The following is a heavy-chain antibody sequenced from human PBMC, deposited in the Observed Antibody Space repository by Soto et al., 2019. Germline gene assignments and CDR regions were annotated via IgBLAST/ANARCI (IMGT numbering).Heavy chain of an antibody. CDR3: AKAPWNLAHTHYFDF. V-gene: IGHV3-30-3*01. Sequence: QVQLVESGGGVVQPGRSLRLSCAASGFIFSSYAMHWVRQAPGKGLEWVAVISSDGSNRYYADSVGGRFTISRDNSANTVYLHMSSLTGDDTAVFYCAKAPWNLAHTHYFDFWGQGTLVTVSS. D-gene: IGHD1-1*01. CDR1: GFIFSSYA. J-gene: IGHJ4*02. CDR2: ISSDGSNR.